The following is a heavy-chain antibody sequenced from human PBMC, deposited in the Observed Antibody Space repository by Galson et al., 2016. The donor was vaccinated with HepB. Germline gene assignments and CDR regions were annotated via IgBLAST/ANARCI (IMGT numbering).Heavy chain of an antibody. CDR2: ITNSGSTI. J-gene: IGHJ4*02. CDR3: ARERGYYGSGLLGFDF. V-gene: IGHV3-48*03. Sequence: SLRLSCAASGFTFRSYEMNWVRQAPGKGLEWVSYITNSGSTIYYADSVKGRFTISRDNAKNSLYLQMNSLRVEDTAVYYCARERGYYGSGLLGFDFWGQGTQVTVSS. D-gene: IGHD3-10*01. CDR1: GFTFRSYE.